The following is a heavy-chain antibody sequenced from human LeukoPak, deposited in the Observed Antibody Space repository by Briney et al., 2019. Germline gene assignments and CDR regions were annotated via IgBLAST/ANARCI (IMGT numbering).Heavy chain of an antibody. CDR2: ISGSGGST. Sequence: GGSLRLSCAASGFTFRSYAMSWVCQAPGKGLEWVSSISGSGGSTFYADSVKGRFTISRDNSKNTLYLQMNSLRAEDTAVYYCARERYYFDYWGQGTLVTVSS. D-gene: IGHD5-24*01. V-gene: IGHV3-23*01. CDR3: ARERYYFDY. J-gene: IGHJ4*02. CDR1: GFTFRSYA.